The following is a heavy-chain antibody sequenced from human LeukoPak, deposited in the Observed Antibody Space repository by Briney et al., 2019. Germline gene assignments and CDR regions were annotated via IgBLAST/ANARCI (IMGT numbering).Heavy chain of an antibody. CDR3: TRDGVRDGLYFDR. J-gene: IGHJ4*02. D-gene: IGHD5-24*01. V-gene: IGHV3-7*01. CDR1: GFTFSSYW. Sequence: GGSPRLSCAASGFTFSSYWMNWVRQAPGKGLEWVASINQDGSEKYYLDSVKGRFTISRDNAKNSLYLQMNSLRDEDTAVYSCTRDGVRDGLYFDRWGQGTLVTVSS. CDR2: INQDGSEK.